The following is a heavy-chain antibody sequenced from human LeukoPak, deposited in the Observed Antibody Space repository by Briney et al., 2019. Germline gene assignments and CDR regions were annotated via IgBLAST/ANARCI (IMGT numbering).Heavy chain of an antibody. CDR2: VHLSGRT. J-gene: IGHJ4*02. CDR1: GGSISSTNW. CDR3: AREGGPYRPLDY. V-gene: IGHV4-4*02. Sequence: KPSETLSLTCGVSGGSISSTNWWTWVRQPPGEGLEWIGEVHLSGRTNYNPSLESRVTMSVDMSENHISLKLSSLTAADTAVYYCAREGGPYRPLDYSGQGTLVTVSS.